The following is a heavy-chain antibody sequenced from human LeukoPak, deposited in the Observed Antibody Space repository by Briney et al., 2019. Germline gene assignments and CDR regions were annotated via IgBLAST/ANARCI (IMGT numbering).Heavy chain of an antibody. J-gene: IGHJ4*02. CDR3: VRGQATAWGLDY. CDR2: ISPDARTI. D-gene: IGHD6-13*01. CDR1: GFAFGSNW. V-gene: IGHV3-74*01. Sequence: GGSLRLSCAASGFAFGSNWMHWVRQAPGKGLVWVSHISPDARTITYAAFVKGRFTISRDNAKNTLYLQMNSLRAEDTALYYCVRGQATAWGLDYWGQGTLVTVSS.